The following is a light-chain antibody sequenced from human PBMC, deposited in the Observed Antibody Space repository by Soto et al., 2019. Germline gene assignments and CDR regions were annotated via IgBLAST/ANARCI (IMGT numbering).Light chain of an antibody. CDR2: QDR. V-gene: IGLV3-1*01. J-gene: IGLJ3*02. CDR3: QAWDSSTGV. Sequence: SYELTQPPSVSVSPGQTASITCSGDKLGDKYACWYQQKPGQSPVVVIYQDRKRPSGIPERFSGSNSGNTATLTISGTQAMDEADYYCQAWDSSTGVFGRGTKLTVL. CDR1: KLGDKY.